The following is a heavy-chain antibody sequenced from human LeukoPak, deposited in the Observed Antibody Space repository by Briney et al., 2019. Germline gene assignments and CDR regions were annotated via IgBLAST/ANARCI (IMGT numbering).Heavy chain of an antibody. CDR1: GGTFSSYA. Sequence: SVKVSCKASGGTFSSYAISWVRQAPGQGLEWMGGIIPIFGTANYAQKFQGRVTITADESTSTAYMELSSLRSEDTAVYYCARMLGIVVVPAYNWFDPWGQGTLVTVSS. D-gene: IGHD2-2*03. J-gene: IGHJ5*02. CDR3: ARMLGIVVVPAYNWFDP. CDR2: IIPIFGTA. V-gene: IGHV1-69*13.